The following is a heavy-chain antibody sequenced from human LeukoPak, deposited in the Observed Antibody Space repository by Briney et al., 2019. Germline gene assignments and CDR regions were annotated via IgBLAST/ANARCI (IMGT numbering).Heavy chain of an antibody. CDR2: MNPYTGKT. Sequence: ASVKVSCKASGYTFTSYDINWVRQATGQGLEWLGWMNPYTGKTGYAQKFQGRVTFTGDTSIRTAYMEVSTLTSEDTAVYYCARAPSPYYYDSSAYYSDYWGQGTLVTVSS. J-gene: IGHJ4*02. V-gene: IGHV1-8*01. CDR3: ARAPSPYYYDSSAYYSDY. CDR1: GYTFTSYD. D-gene: IGHD3-22*01.